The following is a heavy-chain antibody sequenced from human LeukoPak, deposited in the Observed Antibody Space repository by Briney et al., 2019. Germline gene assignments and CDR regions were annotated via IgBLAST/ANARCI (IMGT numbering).Heavy chain of an antibody. V-gene: IGHV3-30-3*01. CDR2: ISDDGSSK. Sequence: GRSLRLSCAASGFTFRNHAIHWVRQAPGKGLEWVAVISDDGSSKYYADSVKGRFIISRDNPKNTLYLQMNSLRAEETAVYFCARGHSGSYWLIDYWGQGTLVIVSS. CDR3: ARGHSGSYWLIDY. D-gene: IGHD1-26*01. J-gene: IGHJ4*02. CDR1: GFTFRNHA.